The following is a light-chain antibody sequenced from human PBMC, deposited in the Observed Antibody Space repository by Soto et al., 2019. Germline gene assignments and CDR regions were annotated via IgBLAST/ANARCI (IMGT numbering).Light chain of an antibody. V-gene: IGKV1-5*03. CDR2: KAS. Sequence: DIQMTQSPSTLSASVGDRVTITCRASQSISSWLAWYQKKPGKAPKLLLYKASNLESGVPSRFSGSVSGTEFTLTISSLQPDDFATYYCQQYDRYPLTFGGGTKVDI. CDR1: QSISSW. J-gene: IGKJ4*01. CDR3: QQYDRYPLT.